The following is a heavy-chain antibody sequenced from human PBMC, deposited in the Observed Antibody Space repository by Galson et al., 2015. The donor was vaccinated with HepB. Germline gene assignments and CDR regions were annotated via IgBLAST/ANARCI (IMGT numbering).Heavy chain of an antibody. CDR3: ALWTYYYDSSGYY. J-gene: IGHJ4*02. Sequence: SLRLSCAASGFTVSGNYMSWVRQAPGKGLEWVSVIYSGGSTYYADSVKGRFTISRDNSKNTLYLQMNSLRAEDTAVYYCALWTYYYDSSGYYWGQGTLVTVSS. V-gene: IGHV3-53*01. CDR2: IYSGGST. CDR1: GFTVSGNY. D-gene: IGHD3-22*01.